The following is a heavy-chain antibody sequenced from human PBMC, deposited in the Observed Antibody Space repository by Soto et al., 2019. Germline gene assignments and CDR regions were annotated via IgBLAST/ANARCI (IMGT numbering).Heavy chain of an antibody. CDR2: IYYSGST. CDR3: ARRPRIVVVYGFDP. CDR1: GGSISSSSYY. V-gene: IGHV4-39*01. Sequence: ASETLSLTCTVSGGSISSSSYYWGWIRQPPGKGLEWIGSIYYSGSTYYNPSLKSRVTISVDTSKNQFSLKLSSVTAADTAVYYCARRPRIVVVYGFDPWGQGTLVTVSS. J-gene: IGHJ5*02. D-gene: IGHD2-21*01.